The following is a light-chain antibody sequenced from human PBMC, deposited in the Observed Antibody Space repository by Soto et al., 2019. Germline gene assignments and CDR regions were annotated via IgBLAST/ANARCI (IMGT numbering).Light chain of an antibody. V-gene: IGLV2-18*02. CDR1: SSDLGNYNR. J-gene: IGLJ1*01. Sequence: QSALTQPPSVSGSPGQSVAISCTGTSSDLGNYNRVSWYQQPPGTAPKLIIYEVTNRPSGVPDRFSGSKSGDTASLTISGLQAEDEADYYCCSYTTSGTDVFGTGTKLTVL. CDR3: CSYTTSGTDV. CDR2: EVT.